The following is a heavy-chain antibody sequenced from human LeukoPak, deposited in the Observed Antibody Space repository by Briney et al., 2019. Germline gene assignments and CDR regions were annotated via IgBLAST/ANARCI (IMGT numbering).Heavy chain of an antibody. D-gene: IGHD5-12*01. CDR1: GFTFSNYM. CDR3: ARDLAYGGYGSFDY. Sequence: GGSLRLSCVASGFTFSNYMMHWVRQVPGKGLVWVAVISYDGSNKNYADSVKGRFTISRDNSKNTLYLQMNSLRAEDTAVYYCARDLAYGGYGSFDYWGQGTLVTVSS. CDR2: ISYDGSNK. J-gene: IGHJ4*02. V-gene: IGHV3-30*19.